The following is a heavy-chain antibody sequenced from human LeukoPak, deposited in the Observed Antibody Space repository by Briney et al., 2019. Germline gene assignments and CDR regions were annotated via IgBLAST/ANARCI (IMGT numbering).Heavy chain of an antibody. CDR3: AKLGATYYDILTGYSGPY. Sequence: PGGSLRLSCAASGFTFSSYAMSWVRQAPGKGLEWVSAISGSGGSTYYADSVKGRFTISRDNSKNTLYLQMNSLRAEDTAVYYCAKLGATYYDILTGYSGPYWGQGTLVTVSS. J-gene: IGHJ4*02. CDR2: ISGSGGST. D-gene: IGHD3-9*01. CDR1: GFTFSSYA. V-gene: IGHV3-23*01.